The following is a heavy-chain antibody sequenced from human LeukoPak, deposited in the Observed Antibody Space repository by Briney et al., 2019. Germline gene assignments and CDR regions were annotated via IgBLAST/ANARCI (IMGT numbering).Heavy chain of an antibody. V-gene: IGHV3-48*04. Sequence: GGSLRLSCAASGFTFITYSMNWVRQAPGKGLEWVSYISSSGSTIYYADSVKGRFTISRDNAKNSLYLQMNSLRAEDTAVYYCARSRNWNDPRAGCLDYWGQGTLVTVSS. D-gene: IGHD1-1*01. CDR2: ISSSGSTI. CDR1: GFTFITYS. J-gene: IGHJ4*02. CDR3: ARSRNWNDPRAGCLDY.